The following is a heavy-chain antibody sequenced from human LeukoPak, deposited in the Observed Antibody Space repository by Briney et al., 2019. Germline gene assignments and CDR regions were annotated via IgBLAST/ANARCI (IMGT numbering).Heavy chain of an antibody. D-gene: IGHD2-15*01. J-gene: IGHJ4*02. CDR1: AFSVGSNF. Sequence: QSGGSLRLSCVDSAFSVGSNFMSWVRQAPGKGLEWVSVIYTGGSTYSADSVKGRFTTSRDYSENTVYLQMNSLRVEDTAVYYCARGLGTNYGGYCTGGSCPVYWGQGTLVTVSS. CDR3: ARGLGTNYGGYCTGGSCPVY. V-gene: IGHV3-66*01. CDR2: IYTGGST.